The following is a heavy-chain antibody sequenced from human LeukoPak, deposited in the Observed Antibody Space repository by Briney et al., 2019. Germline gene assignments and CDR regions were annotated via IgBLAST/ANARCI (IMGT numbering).Heavy chain of an antibody. CDR1: GGSFSGYY. CDR2: INHSGST. J-gene: IGHJ3*02. Sequence: PSETLSLTCAVYGGSFSGYYWSWIRQPPGKGLEWIGEINHSGSTNYNPSIKSRVTISVDTSKNQFSLKLSSVTAADTAVYYCARIPRIAAAVNDAFDIWGQGTMVTVSS. CDR3: ARIPRIAAAVNDAFDI. D-gene: IGHD6-13*01. V-gene: IGHV4-34*01.